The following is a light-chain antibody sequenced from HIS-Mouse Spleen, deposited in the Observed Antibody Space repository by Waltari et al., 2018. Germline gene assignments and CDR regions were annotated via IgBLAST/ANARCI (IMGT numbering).Light chain of an antibody. CDR2: RNN. CDR3: AAWDDSLSGHVV. J-gene: IGLJ2*01. CDR1: SSTIGSHY. Sequence: QSVLTQPPSASGTPGQRVTISCSGSSSTIGSHYVYWYQQLPGTAPKLLIYRNNQRPSGVPDRFSGSKSGTSASLAISGLRSEDEADYYCAAWDDSLSGHVVFGGGTKLTVL. V-gene: IGLV1-47*01.